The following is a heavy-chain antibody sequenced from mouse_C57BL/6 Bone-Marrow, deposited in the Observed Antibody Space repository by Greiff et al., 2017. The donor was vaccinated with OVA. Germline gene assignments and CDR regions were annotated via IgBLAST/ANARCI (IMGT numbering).Heavy chain of an antibody. Sequence: EVKVEESGGGLVQPGGSMKLSCAASGFTFSDAWMDWVRQPPGKGLEWVVEIRNKANNHATYYAESVKGRFTISRDDSKSSVYLQMNSLRAEDTGIDYCTRGGHGSPWFAYWGQGTLVTVSA. V-gene: IGHV6-6*01. CDR3: TRGGHGSPWFAY. D-gene: IGHD1-1*01. CDR1: GFTFSDAW. J-gene: IGHJ3*01. CDR2: IRNKANNHAT.